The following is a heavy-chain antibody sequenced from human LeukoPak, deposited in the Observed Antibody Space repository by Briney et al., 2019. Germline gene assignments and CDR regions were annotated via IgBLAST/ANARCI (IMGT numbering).Heavy chain of an antibody. J-gene: IGHJ4*02. CDR2: IYTSGST. D-gene: IGHD1-14*01. Sequence: LPCPGSGGFIISGYYYLRLIRPPAGKGLEWIGRIYTSGSTNYNPSLKSRVTISVDTSKNQFSLKLSSVTAADTAVYYCARGSGGDYWGQGTLVTVSS. CDR1: GGFIISGYYY. CDR3: ARGSGGDY. V-gene: IGHV4-61*02.